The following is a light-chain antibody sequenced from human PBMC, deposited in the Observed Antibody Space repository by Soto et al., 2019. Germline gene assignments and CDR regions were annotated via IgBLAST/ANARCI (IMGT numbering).Light chain of an antibody. Sequence: DIQMTQSPSSLSASVGDRVTSTCRASQYISSYLNWYQQKPGKAPNLLIYGASSLQSGVPSRFSGSGSGTDFTLTISSLQPEDFATYYCQQSYTTPRTFGQGTKVEIK. CDR1: QYISSY. CDR3: QQSYTTPRT. CDR2: GAS. J-gene: IGKJ1*01. V-gene: IGKV1-39*01.